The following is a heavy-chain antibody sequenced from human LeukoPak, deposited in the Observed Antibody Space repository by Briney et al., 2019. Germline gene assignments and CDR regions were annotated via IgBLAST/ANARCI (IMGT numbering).Heavy chain of an antibody. D-gene: IGHD5-18*01. CDR1: GYTFTSYG. V-gene: IGHV1-18*01. CDR2: ISAYNGNT. CDR3: AREAASYSYGRYYYYYYMDV. Sequence: GASVKVSCKASGYTFTSYGISWVRQAPGQGLEWMGWISAYNGNTNYAQKLQGRVTMTTDTSTSTAYMELRSLRSDDTAVYYCAREAASYSYGRYYYYYYMDVWGKGTTVTISS. J-gene: IGHJ6*03.